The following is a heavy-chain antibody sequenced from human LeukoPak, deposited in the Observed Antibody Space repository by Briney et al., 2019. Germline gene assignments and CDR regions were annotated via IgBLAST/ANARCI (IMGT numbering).Heavy chain of an antibody. J-gene: IGHJ4*02. V-gene: IGHV3-7*03. Sequence: GGSLRLSCAASGFTFSSYWMSWVCQAPGKRLEWVANIKQDGSEKYYVDSVKGRFTISRDNAKNSLYLQMNSLRAEDTAVYFCARGQTTMTNWGQGTLVTVSS. CDR1: GFTFSSYW. CDR3: ARGQTTMTN. D-gene: IGHD4-17*01. CDR2: IKQDGSEK.